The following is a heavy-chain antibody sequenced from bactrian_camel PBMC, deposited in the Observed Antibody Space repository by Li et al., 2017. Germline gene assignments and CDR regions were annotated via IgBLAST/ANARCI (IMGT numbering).Heavy chain of an antibody. V-gene: IGHV3S53*01. Sequence: HVQLVESGGESVQAGGSLRLSCVASGATQDIGCMGWFRQVPGLEREGIGSIDSDGITTYADSVKGRFTISRDNAKTTLYLQMSSLKPEDTAMYYCAADPARYGGSYCRRMYALWGQGTQVTVS. CDR1: GATQDIGC. CDR3: AADPARYGGSYCRRMYAL. D-gene: IGHD6*01. CDR2: IDSDGIT. J-gene: IGHJ4*01.